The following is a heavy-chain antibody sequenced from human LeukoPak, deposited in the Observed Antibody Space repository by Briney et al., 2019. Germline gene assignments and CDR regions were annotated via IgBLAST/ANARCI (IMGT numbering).Heavy chain of an antibody. D-gene: IGHD3-22*01. J-gene: IGHJ4*02. Sequence: SETLSLTCTVSGDSISSSYWSWIRQPPGKRLEWVGYVHYTGKTNYNPSLNNRATISVDMSKNQFSLTLTSVTLADTAVYYCARGYYDRSGSSDPFDSWGQGTLVTVSA. CDR1: GDSISSSY. CDR2: VHYTGKT. V-gene: IGHV4-59*01. CDR3: ARGYYDRSGSSDPFDS.